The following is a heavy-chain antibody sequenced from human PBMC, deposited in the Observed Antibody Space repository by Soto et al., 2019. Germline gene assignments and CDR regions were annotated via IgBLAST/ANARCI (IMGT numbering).Heavy chain of an antibody. CDR1: GFVFSNFG. D-gene: IGHD3-16*01. V-gene: IGHV3-33*01. CDR2: IWYDGSKQ. CDR3: ARASPQPDPYDFDY. Sequence: QVQLVESGGDVVQPGRSLRLSCVVSGFVFSNFGMHWVRQAPDKGLEWLAVIWYDGSKQYYGDSVKGRFTISRDNSKNTVYLQMNSLRVEDTAVYFCARASPQPDPYDFDYWGQGTLVTVSS. J-gene: IGHJ4*02.